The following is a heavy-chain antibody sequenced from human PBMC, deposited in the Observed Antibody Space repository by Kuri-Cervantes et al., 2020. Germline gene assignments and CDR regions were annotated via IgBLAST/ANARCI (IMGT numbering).Heavy chain of an antibody. Sequence: GSLRLSCTVSGGSVSSGYYWGWIRQPPGKGLEWIGSIYHSGSTYYNPSLKSRVTISVDTSKNQFSLKLSSVTAADTAVYYCARTRPHVDYWGQGTLVTVSS. CDR2: IYHSGST. J-gene: IGHJ4*02. CDR3: ARTRPHVDY. V-gene: IGHV4-38-2*02. CDR1: GGSVSSGYY.